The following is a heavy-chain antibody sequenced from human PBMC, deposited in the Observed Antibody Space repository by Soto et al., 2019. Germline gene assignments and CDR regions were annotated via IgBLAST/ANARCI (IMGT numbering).Heavy chain of an antibody. J-gene: IGHJ4*02. V-gene: IGHV1-24*01. CDR3: ATGGGQQIVFGY. CDR2: FDPEDGET. Sequence: ASVKVSCKVSGYTLTELSMHWVRQAPGKGLEWMGGFDPEDGETIYAQKFQGRVTMTEDTSTDTAYMELSSLRSEDTAVYYCATGGGQQIVFGYWGQGTLVTVSS. CDR1: GYTLTELS. D-gene: IGHD3-22*01.